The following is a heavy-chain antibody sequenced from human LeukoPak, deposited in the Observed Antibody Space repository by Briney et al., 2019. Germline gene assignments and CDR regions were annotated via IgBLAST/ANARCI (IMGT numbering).Heavy chain of an antibody. D-gene: IGHD3-10*01. V-gene: IGHV4-39*01. CDR3: ASSRGTMRAGAFDI. J-gene: IGHJ3*02. CDR1: GGSISSSSYY. CDR2: IYYSGST. Sequence: SETLSLTCTVAGGSISSSSYYWGWIRQPPGKGLERIGSIYYSGSTYYNPSLKSRVTISVDTSKNQFSLKLSSVTAADTAVYYCASSRGTMRAGAFDIWGQGTMVTVSS.